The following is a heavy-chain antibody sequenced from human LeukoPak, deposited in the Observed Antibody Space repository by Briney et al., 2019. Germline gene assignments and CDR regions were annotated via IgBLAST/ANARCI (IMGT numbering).Heavy chain of an antibody. CDR2: ISASGGST. V-gene: IGHV3-23*01. J-gene: IGHJ3*02. CDR3: ARAGSSWYFGAFDI. Sequence: PGGSLRLSCAASGFTFSSSAMSWVRQVPGKGLEWVSGISASGGSTNYADSVRGRFTISRDNSKNTLYVQMNSLRAEDTAVYYCARAGSSWYFGAFDIWGQGTMVTVSS. D-gene: IGHD6-13*01. CDR1: GFTFSSSA.